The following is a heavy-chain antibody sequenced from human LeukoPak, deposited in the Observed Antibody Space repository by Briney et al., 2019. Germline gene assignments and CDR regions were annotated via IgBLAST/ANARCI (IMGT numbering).Heavy chain of an antibody. J-gene: IGHJ6*03. CDR1: GFTFSSYD. D-gene: IGHD3-10*01. CDR2: ISSSGITI. Sequence: GASLRLSCAASGFTFSSYDMNWVRQAPGKGLEWVSYISSSGITIFYADSVKGRFTISRDNAKNSLYLQMNSLRSEDTALYYCARDQYGSGDGYYMDLWGKGTTVTISS. CDR3: ARDQYGSGDGYYMDL. V-gene: IGHV3-48*03.